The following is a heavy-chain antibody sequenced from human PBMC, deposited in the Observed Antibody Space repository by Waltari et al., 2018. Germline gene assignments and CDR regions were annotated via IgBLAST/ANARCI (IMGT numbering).Heavy chain of an antibody. CDR1: GDSMSSSDW. CDR3: ARDRGKGIYLDS. Sequence: GDSMSSSDWWSWVRQPPGKGLEWIGQIQRSGRTNYNPSFASRVTMSIDTSNNNFSLRVTSATAADTAVYYCARDRGKGIYLDSWGQGTLVTVSP. V-gene: IGHV4-4*02. D-gene: IGHD2-15*01. J-gene: IGHJ4*02. CDR2: IQRSGRT.